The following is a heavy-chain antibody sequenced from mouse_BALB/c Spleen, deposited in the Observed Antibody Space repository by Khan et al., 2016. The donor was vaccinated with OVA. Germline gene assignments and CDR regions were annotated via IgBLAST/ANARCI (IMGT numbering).Heavy chain of an antibody. Sequence: EVQLQESGGALVKPGGSLKLSCAASGFTISTYAMSWVRQTPEKRLEWVATINSDGDYTYYPDSVTGRFTIYRDNAKNTLYLQMSSLRSEDTAMYYCSRSPYGNFAYWGQGTLVTVSA. CDR1: GFTISTYA. J-gene: IGHJ3*01. D-gene: IGHD2-1*01. V-gene: IGHV5-9-3*01. CDR2: INSDGDYT. CDR3: SRSPYGNFAY.